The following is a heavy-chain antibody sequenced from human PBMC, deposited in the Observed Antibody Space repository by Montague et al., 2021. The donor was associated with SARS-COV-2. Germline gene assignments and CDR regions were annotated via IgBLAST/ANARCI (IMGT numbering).Heavy chain of an antibody. Sequence: SMSISCAASGFTFSSYAMHWVRQAPGKGLEWVAVISYDGSNKYYADSVKGRFTISRDNSKNTLYLQMNSLRAEDTAVYYCARDNYDHVWGSYRYIYWGQGTLVTVSS. CDR2: ISYDGSNK. V-gene: IGHV3-30*04. CDR3: ARDNYDHVWGSYRYIY. CDR1: GFTFSSYA. J-gene: IGHJ4*02. D-gene: IGHD3-16*02.